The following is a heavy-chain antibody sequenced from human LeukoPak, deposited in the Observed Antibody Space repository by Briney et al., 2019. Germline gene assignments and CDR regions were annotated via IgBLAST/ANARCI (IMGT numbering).Heavy chain of an antibody. CDR2: IYYSGST. J-gene: IGHJ4*02. D-gene: IGHD2-15*01. CDR3: ARFVDGLYYFDY. V-gene: IGHV4-59*08. CDR1: GGSISSYY. Sequence: SETLSLTCTVSGGSISSYYWSWIRQPPGKGLEWIGYIYYSGSTNYNPSLKGRVTISVDTSKNQFSLKLSSVTAADTAVYYCARFVDGLYYFDYRGQGTLVTVSS.